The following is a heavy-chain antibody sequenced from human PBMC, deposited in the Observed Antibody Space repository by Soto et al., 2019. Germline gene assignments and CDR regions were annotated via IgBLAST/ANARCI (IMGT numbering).Heavy chain of an antibody. V-gene: IGHV3-23*01. CDR1: GFTFSDYA. CDR3: AKDRTLGVGSHVYCDY. Sequence: VQLLESGGGLVQPGGSLRLSCAPSGFTFSDYALTWVRQAPGKGLEWVSSISGNGATTYYADSVKGRFTISRDNSKNTRYLQMNSLRVEDTAVYYCAKDRTLGVGSHVYCDYWGQGTLVTVSS. D-gene: IGHD3-10*01. CDR2: ISGNGATT. J-gene: IGHJ4*02.